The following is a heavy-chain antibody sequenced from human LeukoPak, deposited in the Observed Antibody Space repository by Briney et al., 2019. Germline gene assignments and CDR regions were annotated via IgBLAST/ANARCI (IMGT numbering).Heavy chain of an antibody. Sequence: SETLSLTCTVSGGSISSYYWSWIRQPPGKVLEWIGYIYYSGSTNYNPSLKSRVTISVDTSKNQFSLKLSSVTAADTAVYYCARAAGHYYGSGTYPYYFDYWGQGTLVTVSS. CDR1: GGSISSYY. V-gene: IGHV4-59*01. CDR2: IYYSGST. J-gene: IGHJ4*02. D-gene: IGHD3-10*01. CDR3: ARAAGHYYGSGTYPYYFDY.